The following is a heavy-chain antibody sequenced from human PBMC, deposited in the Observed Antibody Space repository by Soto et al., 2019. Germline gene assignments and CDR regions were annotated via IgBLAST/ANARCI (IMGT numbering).Heavy chain of an antibody. V-gene: IGHV3-7*01. CDR2: IKQDGSEK. CDR1: GFTFSNYW. CDR3: ARPLTTGWELLISGY. J-gene: IGHJ4*02. D-gene: IGHD1-26*01. Sequence: GGSLRLSRAASGFTFSNYWMTWVRQAPRKGLEWVANIKQDGSEKYYVDSVKGRFTISRDNAKNSLFLQMNSLRGDDTAVYYCARPLTTGWELLISGYWGQGTQVTVSS.